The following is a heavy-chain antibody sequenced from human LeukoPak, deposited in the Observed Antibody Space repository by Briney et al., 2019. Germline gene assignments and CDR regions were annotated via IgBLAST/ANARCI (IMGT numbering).Heavy chain of an antibody. Sequence: PGGSLRLSCAASGFTFSSYAMHWVRQAPGKGLEWVAVISYDGSNKYYADSVKGRFTISRDNSKNMLYLQMNSLRAEDTAVYYCARYFCTDTTCRLFDLWGQGTLVTVSS. CDR3: ARYFCTDTTCRLFDL. D-gene: IGHD3/OR15-3a*01. V-gene: IGHV3-30-3*01. CDR2: ISYDGSNK. J-gene: IGHJ4*02. CDR1: GFTFSSYA.